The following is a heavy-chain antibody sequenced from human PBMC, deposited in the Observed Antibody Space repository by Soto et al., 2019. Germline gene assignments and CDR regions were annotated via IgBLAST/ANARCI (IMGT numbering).Heavy chain of an antibody. D-gene: IGHD2-21*01. Sequence: GASVKVSCKASGYTFTAYTIHWVRQAPGQSLEWMGWINAANGATKYSEKFQGRVTITRDTSARTAYMDLSSLSSKDTAVYFCARVSFDNRGLPDCWSQGSSVTVSS. CDR3: ARVSFDNRGLPDC. J-gene: IGHJ4*02. V-gene: IGHV1-3*01. CDR1: GYTFTAYT. CDR2: INAANGAT.